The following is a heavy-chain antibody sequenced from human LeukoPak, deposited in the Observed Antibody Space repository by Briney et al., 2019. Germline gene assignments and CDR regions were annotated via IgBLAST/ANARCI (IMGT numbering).Heavy chain of an antibody. CDR3: GRAFPPLRTSSAGDL. V-gene: IGHV3-69-1*02. CDR1: GFTFSDYD. CDR2: ISGLSTHI. Sequence: GESLRLSCSASGFTFSDYDMNWVRQPPGEGLEWVSSISGLSTHIYYGDSVKGRFSISRDNAKNSVYMQMNSLGVEDTAIYYCGRAFPPLRTSSAGDLWGQGILVTVSS. D-gene: IGHD3-16*01. J-gene: IGHJ4*02.